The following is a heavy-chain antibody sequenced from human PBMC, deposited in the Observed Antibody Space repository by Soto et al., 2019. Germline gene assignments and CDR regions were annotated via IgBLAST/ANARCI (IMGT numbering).Heavy chain of an antibody. Sequence: QITLKESGPALVRPTQTLTLTCTFSGFSLSTVGVGVVWIRQPPGRAPEWLALMYWNGDKRYSPSLRNRLIITTGTSNDQVVLTMTDMDPVDTATYYGGHRSDSYDFWGNDYWGQGTLVTVSS. D-gene: IGHD3-3*01. V-gene: IGHV2-5*01. CDR2: MYWNGDK. J-gene: IGHJ4*02. CDR1: GFSLSTVGVG. CDR3: GHRSDSYDFWGNDY.